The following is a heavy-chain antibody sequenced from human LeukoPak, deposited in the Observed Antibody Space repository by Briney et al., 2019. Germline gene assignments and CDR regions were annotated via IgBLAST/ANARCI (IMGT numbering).Heavy chain of an antibody. J-gene: IGHJ4*02. D-gene: IGHD3-10*01. Sequence: SETLSLTCTVSGGSISSGGYYWSWIRQHPGTGLEWIGYIYYSGSTYYNPSLKSRVTISVDTSKNQFPLKLSSVTAADTAVYYCATYYYGSGSYFWGQGTLVTVSS. CDR3: ATYYYGSGSYF. CDR1: GGSISSGGYY. V-gene: IGHV4-31*03. CDR2: IYYSGST.